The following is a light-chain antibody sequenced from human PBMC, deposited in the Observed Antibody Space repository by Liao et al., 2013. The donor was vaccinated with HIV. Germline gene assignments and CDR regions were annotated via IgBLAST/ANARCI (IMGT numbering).Light chain of an antibody. CDR3: QVWDSSSDHPVV. V-gene: IGLV3-21*01. CDR2: YDS. Sequence: SYELTQPPSVSVAPGKTATITCGGNNIGSKGVHWYQQKPGQAPVLVMYYDSDRPSGIPERFSGSNSGHTATLTLSRVEAGDEAAYYCQVWDSSSDHPVVFGGGTKLTVL. J-gene: IGLJ2*01. CDR1: NIGSKG.